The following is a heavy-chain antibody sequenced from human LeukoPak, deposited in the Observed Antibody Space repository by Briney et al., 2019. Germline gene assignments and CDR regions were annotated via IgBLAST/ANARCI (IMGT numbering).Heavy chain of an antibody. CDR3: ASPGPSSWYAFEV. CDR1: GFIFSNYF. Sequence: PGRSLRLSCAASGFIFSNYFMNWVRQAPGKGLEWVSSISSSSSYIYYADSVKGRFTISRDNAKNSLYLQMNGLRAEDTAVYYCASPGPSSWYAFEVWGQGTMVTVSS. J-gene: IGHJ3*01. V-gene: IGHV3-21*01. D-gene: IGHD6-13*01. CDR2: ISSSSSYI.